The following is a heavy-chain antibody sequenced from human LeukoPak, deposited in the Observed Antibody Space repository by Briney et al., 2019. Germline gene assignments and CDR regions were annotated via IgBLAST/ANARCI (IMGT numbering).Heavy chain of an antibody. D-gene: IGHD4-23*01. CDR2: ISSSFETI. Sequence: GGSLRLSCAASGFTLSSYSMNWVRQAPGKELEWVSYISSSFETIYYADSVKGRFTISRDNAKNSLYLQMNSPRGEDTAVYYCARDNLTPYWYFDLWGRGTLVSVSS. CDR1: GFTLSSYS. V-gene: IGHV3-48*01. J-gene: IGHJ2*01. CDR3: ARDNLTPYWYFDL.